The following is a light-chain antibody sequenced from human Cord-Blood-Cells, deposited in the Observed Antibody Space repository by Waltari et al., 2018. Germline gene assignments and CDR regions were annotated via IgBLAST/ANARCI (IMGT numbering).Light chain of an antibody. CDR2: QDS. CDR3: QAWDSSTYV. J-gene: IGLJ1*01. V-gene: IGLV3-1*01. Sequence: SYELTQPPSVSVSPGQTASIPCSGDHLGDKYACWYQQKPGQSPVLVIYQDSKRPSGIPERFSGSNSGNTATLTISGTQAMDEADYYCQAWDSSTYVFGTGTKVTVL. CDR1: HLGDKY.